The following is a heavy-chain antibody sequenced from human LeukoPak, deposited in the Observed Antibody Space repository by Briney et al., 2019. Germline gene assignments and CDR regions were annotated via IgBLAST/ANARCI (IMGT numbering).Heavy chain of an antibody. CDR3: ARLRGIVVVIFDY. D-gene: IGHD3-22*01. Sequence: ASETLSLTCTVSGGSISSSSYYWGWIRQPPGKGLEWIGEINHSGSTNYNPSLKSRVTISVHPSKNQFSLKLSSVPAADTAAYYCARLRGIVVVIFDYWGQGTLVTVSS. CDR2: INHSGST. CDR1: GGSISSSSYY. V-gene: IGHV4-39*01. J-gene: IGHJ4*02.